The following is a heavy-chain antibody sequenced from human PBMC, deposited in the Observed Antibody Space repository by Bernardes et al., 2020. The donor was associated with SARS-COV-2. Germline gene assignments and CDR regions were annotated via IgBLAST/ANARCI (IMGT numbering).Heavy chain of an antibody. CDR2: TYYRAKWFN. CDR1: GDSVSGYSVG. CDR3: ARDLGLDVGFDI. V-gene: IGHV6-1*01. D-gene: IGHD1-26*01. Sequence: SQTLSLTADISGDSVSGYSVGWNWIRQSPSRGLEWLGRTYYRAKWFNDYPSFLQSRVTINADTSKNQIVLQLRSVTPEDTAVYYCARDLGLDVGFDIWGQGTRVNVSS. J-gene: IGHJ3*02.